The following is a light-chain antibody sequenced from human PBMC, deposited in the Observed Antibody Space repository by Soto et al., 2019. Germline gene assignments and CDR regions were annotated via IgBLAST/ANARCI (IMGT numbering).Light chain of an antibody. Sequence: QSVLTQPRSVSGSPGQSVTISCTGTSSDVGTYDFVSWYQQHPGKAPRLMIFDVSERPSWVPDRFSGSTSGNTASLTISGLQAEDEADYYCCLYAVTFYVFGTGTKVTVL. CDR3: CLYAVTFYV. V-gene: IGLV2-11*01. J-gene: IGLJ1*01. CDR1: SSDVGTYDF. CDR2: DVS.